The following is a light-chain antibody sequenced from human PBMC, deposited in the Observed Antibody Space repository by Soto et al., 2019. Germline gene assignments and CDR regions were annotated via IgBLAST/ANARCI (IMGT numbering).Light chain of an antibody. CDR3: ASWDESLRSHV. V-gene: IGLV1-47*01. Sequence: QSVLTQPPSASGTPGQRVTISCSGSSSNIGSNYVYWYQQLPGTAPQLLIYRNNQRPPWVPDRFSGSKSGTSASRASSGLLSEDEADYHCASWDESLRSHVFGGGTQLTVL. CDR2: RNN. CDR1: SSNIGSNY. J-gene: IGLJ7*01.